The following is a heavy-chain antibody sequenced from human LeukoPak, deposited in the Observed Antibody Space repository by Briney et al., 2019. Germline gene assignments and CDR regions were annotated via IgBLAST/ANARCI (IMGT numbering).Heavy chain of an antibody. CDR3: TRVANGIDY. CDR2: IRNKANSYTT. J-gene: IGHJ4*02. V-gene: IGHV3-72*01. CDR1: GFTFSDYY. Sequence: GGSLRLSCAASGFTFSDYYMDWVRQAPGKGLEWVGRIRNKANSYTTEYAASVKGRFTISRDDSKNSLYLQTNSLKTEDTAVYYCTRVANGIDYWGQGTLVTVSS.